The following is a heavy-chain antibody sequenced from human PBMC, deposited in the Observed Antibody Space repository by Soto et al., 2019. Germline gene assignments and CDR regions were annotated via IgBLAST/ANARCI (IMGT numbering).Heavy chain of an antibody. CDR1: GYPVTAYY. Sequence: QLHLVHSGAVVKKPGASVTVSCSASGYPVTAYYMHWVRQAPGRGLEWMGGINPATGAAKYTQTFQGRVTRTRETSTSACCMELTGLTSEDTAVFYCARGGGVGVAGSAAFDMWGQGTLVTVSS. CDR3: ARGGGVGVAGSAAFDM. D-gene: IGHD3-3*01. V-gene: IGHV1-2*02. J-gene: IGHJ3*02. CDR2: INPATGAA.